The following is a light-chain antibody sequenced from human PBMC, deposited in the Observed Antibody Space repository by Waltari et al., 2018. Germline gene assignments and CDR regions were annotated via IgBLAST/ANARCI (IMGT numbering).Light chain of an antibody. Sequence: DIQMTQSPYTLSASVGDIVTITCRASQSISSWLAWFQQKPGKAPKLLIQKASSLESGVPSRFSGSGSGTEFTLTISSLQPDDFATYYCQQYSSFWTFGQGTKVEIK. CDR1: QSISSW. V-gene: IGKV1-5*03. J-gene: IGKJ1*01. CDR3: QQYSSFWT. CDR2: KAS.